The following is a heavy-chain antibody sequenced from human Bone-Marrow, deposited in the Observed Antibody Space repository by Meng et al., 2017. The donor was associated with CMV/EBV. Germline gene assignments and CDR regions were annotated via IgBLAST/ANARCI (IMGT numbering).Heavy chain of an antibody. V-gene: IGHV1-2*02. CDR3: AKDPYSSGWYSYYYYGMDV. CDR2: INPNSGGT. Sequence: ASVKVSCKASGYTFTSYYMHWVRQAPGQGLEWMGWINPNSGGTNYAQKFQGRVTMTRDTSISTAYMELSRLRSDDTAVYYCAKDPYSSGWYSYYYYGMDVWGQGTTVTISS. CDR1: GYTFTSYY. D-gene: IGHD6-19*01. J-gene: IGHJ6*02.